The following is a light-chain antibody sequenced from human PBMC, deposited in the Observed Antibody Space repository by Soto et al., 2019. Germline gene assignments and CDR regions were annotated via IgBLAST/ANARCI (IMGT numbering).Light chain of an antibody. CDR2: GAS. J-gene: IGKJ1*01. CDR1: QSVSSK. V-gene: IGKV3D-15*01. Sequence: ERGMTQSPGTLSVSLGQRATLSCMASQSVSSKLAWYQQKPGQAPRLLMHGASTRATGIPARFSGSGSGTELTLTISSLQSEDFAVYYCQQYNIWPRTFGQGTKV. CDR3: QQYNIWPRT.